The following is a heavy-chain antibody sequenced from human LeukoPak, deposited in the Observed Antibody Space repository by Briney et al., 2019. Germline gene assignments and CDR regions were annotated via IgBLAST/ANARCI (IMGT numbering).Heavy chain of an antibody. D-gene: IGHD3-10*01. CDR2: IYHSGST. CDR3: ARALDYYGSGSYYDY. J-gene: IGHJ4*02. V-gene: IGHV4-38-2*01. Sequence: PSETLSLTCAVSGYSISSGYYWGWIRQPPGKGLEWIGSIYHSGSTYYNPSLKRRVTISVDTSKNQFSLKLSSVTAADTAVYYCARALDYYGSGSYYDYWGQGTLVTVSS. CDR1: GYSISSGYY.